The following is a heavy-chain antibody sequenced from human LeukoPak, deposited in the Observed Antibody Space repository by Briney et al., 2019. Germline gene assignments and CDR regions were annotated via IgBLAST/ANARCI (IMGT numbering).Heavy chain of an antibody. CDR3: ARGEYYFAS. V-gene: IGHV1-46*01. J-gene: IGHJ4*02. Sequence: ASVKVSCKASGYTFTNYYLHWVRQAPGQGLEWMGIINPSGGSTSYAQKFQGRVTITADEFTTTAYMELSSLRSEDTAVYYCARGEYYFASWGQGILVTVSS. CDR1: GYTFTNYY. CDR2: INPSGGST.